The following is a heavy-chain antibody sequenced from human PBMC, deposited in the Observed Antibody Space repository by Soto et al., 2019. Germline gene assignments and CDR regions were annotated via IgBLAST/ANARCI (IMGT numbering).Heavy chain of an antibody. J-gene: IGHJ6*02. Sequence: SVKVSCKASGGTFSSYAISWVRQAPGQGLEWMGGIIPIFGTANYAQKFQGRVTITADKSTSTAYMELSSLRSEDTAVYYCARSALRMNGMDVWGQWTTVTVSS. CDR2: IIPIFGTA. CDR3: ARSALRMNGMDV. V-gene: IGHV1-69*06. CDR1: GGTFSSYA. D-gene: IGHD2-8*01.